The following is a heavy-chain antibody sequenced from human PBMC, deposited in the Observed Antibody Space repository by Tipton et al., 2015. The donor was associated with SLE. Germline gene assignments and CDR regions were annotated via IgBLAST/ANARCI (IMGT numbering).Heavy chain of an antibody. D-gene: IGHD3-10*01. CDR3: ARDRAVFDAFDI. Sequence: GSLRLSCVASGFTFDNYAMSWVRQAPGKGLEWVSAISGSGDSTYYADSVKGRFTISRDNSKNTLYLQMNSLRAEDTAVYYCARDRAVFDAFDIWGQGTMVTVSS. CDR2: ISGSGDST. CDR1: GFTFDNYA. J-gene: IGHJ3*02. V-gene: IGHV3-23*01.